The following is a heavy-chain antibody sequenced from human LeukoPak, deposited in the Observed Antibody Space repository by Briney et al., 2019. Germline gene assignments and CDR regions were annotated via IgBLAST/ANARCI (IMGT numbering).Heavy chain of an antibody. CDR3: ARDIAYYDILTGPPSVDFDY. CDR1: GYTFTSYG. CDR2: ISAYNGNT. V-gene: IGHV1-18*01. J-gene: IGHJ4*02. D-gene: IGHD3-9*01. Sequence: GASVNVSCKASGYTFTSYGISWVRQAPGQGLEWMGWISAYNGNTNYAQKLQGRVTMTTDTSTSTAYMELRSLRSDDTAVHYCARDIAYYDILTGPPSVDFDYWGQGTLVTVSS.